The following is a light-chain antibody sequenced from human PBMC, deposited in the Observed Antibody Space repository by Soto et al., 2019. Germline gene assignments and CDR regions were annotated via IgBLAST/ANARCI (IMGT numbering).Light chain of an antibody. J-gene: IGLJ2*01. CDR3: SSYTDSSTLVV. CDR2: DVS. V-gene: IGLV2-14*03. Sequence: QSALTQPASVSGSPGQSITISCTGTSSDVGGYNYVSWYQHHPGKAPKLMIYDVSNRPSGVSNRFSGSKSGNTASLTISGLQAEDEADYYCSSYTDSSTLVVFGGGTQLTVL. CDR1: SSDVGGYNY.